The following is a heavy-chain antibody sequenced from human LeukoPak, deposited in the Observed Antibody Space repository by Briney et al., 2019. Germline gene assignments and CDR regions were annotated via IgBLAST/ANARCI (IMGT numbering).Heavy chain of an antibody. Sequence: SVKVSCKASGGTFSSHAISWVRQAPGQGPEWMGRIIPILGIANYAQKFQGRVTITADKSTSTAYMELSSLRSEDTAVYYCARSADIVVVPAAPDDAFDIWGQGTMVTVSS. V-gene: IGHV1-69*04. CDR1: GGTFSSHA. CDR3: ARSADIVVVPAAPDDAFDI. D-gene: IGHD2-2*01. J-gene: IGHJ3*02. CDR2: IIPILGIA.